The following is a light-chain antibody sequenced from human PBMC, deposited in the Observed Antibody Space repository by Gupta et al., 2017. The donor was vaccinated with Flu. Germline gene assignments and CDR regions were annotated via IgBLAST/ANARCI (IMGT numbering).Light chain of an antibody. CDR1: QSITSW. Sequence: DIQMSQSPSTLSACVGDRVTITCRASQSITSWLAWYQQKPGKAPKFLIFKASNLESGVPSRFSGSGSGTEFTLTISSRQPDDFATYYCQQENSYPWTFGRGTKVEI. V-gene: IGKV1-5*03. CDR3: QQENSYPWT. CDR2: KAS. J-gene: IGKJ1*01.